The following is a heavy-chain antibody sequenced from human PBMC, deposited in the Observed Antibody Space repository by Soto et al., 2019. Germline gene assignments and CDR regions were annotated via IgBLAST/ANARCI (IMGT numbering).Heavy chain of an antibody. CDR1: GCTFSSYA. CDR2: IIPIFGTA. V-gene: IGHV1-69*13. Sequence: ASVKVSGKASGCTFSSYAISCVRQAPGQGLEWMGGIIPIFGTANYAQKFQGRVTITADESTSTAYMELSSLRSEDTAVYYCARENTAMVTGYFDYWGQGTLVTVSS. D-gene: IGHD5-18*01. J-gene: IGHJ4*02. CDR3: ARENTAMVTGYFDY.